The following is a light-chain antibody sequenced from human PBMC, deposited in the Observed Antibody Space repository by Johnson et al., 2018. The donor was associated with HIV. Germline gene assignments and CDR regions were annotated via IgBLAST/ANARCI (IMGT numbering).Light chain of an antibody. CDR3: GTWDSSLNVYL. Sequence: QSVLTQPPSVSAAPGQKVTISCSGSSSNIGNNYVSWYQQLPGTAPKLLIYDNNKRPSGIPDRFSGSKSGTSATLGITGLQTGDEADYYCGTWDSSLNVYLVGTGTKVTVL. V-gene: IGLV1-51*01. CDR1: SSNIGNNY. J-gene: IGLJ1*01. CDR2: DNN.